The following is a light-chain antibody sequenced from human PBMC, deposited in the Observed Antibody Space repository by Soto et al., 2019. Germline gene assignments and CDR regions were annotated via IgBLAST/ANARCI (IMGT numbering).Light chain of an antibody. Sequence: QSALTQPRSVSGSPGQSVTISCTGTSSDVGGYNSVSWYQHHPGNAPKLMIYDVSKRPSGVPDRFSGSKSGNTASLTISGLQAEDEADYSCCSSAGSYTWVFGGGTKVTVL. J-gene: IGLJ3*02. CDR1: SSDVGGYNS. V-gene: IGLV2-11*01. CDR3: CSSAGSYTWV. CDR2: DVS.